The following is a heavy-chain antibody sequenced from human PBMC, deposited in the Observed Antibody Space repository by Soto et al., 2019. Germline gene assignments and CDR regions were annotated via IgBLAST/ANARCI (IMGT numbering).Heavy chain of an antibody. CDR2: VSHSGST. CDR1: SGSITSSNW. Sequence: SETLSLTCAVSSGSITSSNWWSWVRQPPGKGLEWIGEVSHSGSTNYIPSLKSRVTISVDKSRNQFSLRLNSVTAADTAVYYCARNRYGGYDFDFWGQGTLVTV. V-gene: IGHV4-4*02. CDR3: ARNRYGGYDFDF. D-gene: IGHD5-12*01. J-gene: IGHJ4*02.